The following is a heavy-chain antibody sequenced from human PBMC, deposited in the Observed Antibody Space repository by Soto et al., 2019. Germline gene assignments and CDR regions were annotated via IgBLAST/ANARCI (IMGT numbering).Heavy chain of an antibody. Sequence: QVQLVQSGAEVKKPGASVKVSCKASGYLFTSYGISWVRQAPGQGLEWMGWISAYNGNTNYAQKLQGRVTMTTDTSTSTAYMELRSLRSDDTAVYYCARDSPPEAPDYYDSSGYYLDYWGQGTLVTVSS. CDR3: ARDSPPEAPDYYDSSGYYLDY. J-gene: IGHJ4*02. V-gene: IGHV1-18*01. D-gene: IGHD3-22*01. CDR1: GYLFTSYG. CDR2: ISAYNGNT.